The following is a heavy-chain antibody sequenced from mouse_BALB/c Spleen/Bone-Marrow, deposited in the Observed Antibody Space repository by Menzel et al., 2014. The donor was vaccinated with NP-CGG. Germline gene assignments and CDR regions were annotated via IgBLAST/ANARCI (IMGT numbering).Heavy chain of an antibody. V-gene: IGHV3-8*02. J-gene: IGHJ4*01. CDR2: ISYSGST. CDR3: ARGGGSSYNYAMDY. Sequence: EVKLVESGPSLVKPSQTLSLTCSATGDSITSGYWNWIRKFPGNKLEYMGYISYSGSTYYNPSLKSRISITRDTSKNXYYLQLNSVTTEDTATYYCARGGGSSYNYAMDYWGQGTSVTVSS. D-gene: IGHD1-1*01. CDR1: GDSITSGY.